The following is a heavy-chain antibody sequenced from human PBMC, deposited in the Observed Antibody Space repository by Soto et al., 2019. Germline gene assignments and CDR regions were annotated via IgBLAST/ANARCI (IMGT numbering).Heavy chain of an antibody. J-gene: IGHJ4*02. D-gene: IGHD3-22*01. CDR1: GFTFSNYA. Sequence: GSLRLSCAASGFTFSNYAMHWVRQAPGKGLEWVAVTSYDGGNEYYADSVKGRFTISRDSSKNTLYLQMNSLRAEDTAVYYCARDVTAGYDSSGYYQIPAYWGQGTLVTVSS. CDR2: TSYDGGNE. CDR3: ARDVTAGYDSSGYYQIPAY. V-gene: IGHV3-30-3*01.